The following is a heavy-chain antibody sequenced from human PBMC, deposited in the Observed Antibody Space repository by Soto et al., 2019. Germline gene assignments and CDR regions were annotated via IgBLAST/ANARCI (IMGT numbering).Heavy chain of an antibody. J-gene: IGHJ6*02. V-gene: IGHV1-58*02. D-gene: IGHD6-13*01. CDR2: IVVGSGNT. CDR1: GFTFTSXA. Sequence: GASVKVSCKASGFTFTSXAMQWVRQARGQRLEWIGWIVVGSGNTNYAQKFQERVTITRDMSTSTAYMELNSLRAEDTAVYYCARDPFLGITAVGTTYYGMDVWGLGTTVTVSS. CDR3: ARDPFLGITAVGTTYYGMDV.